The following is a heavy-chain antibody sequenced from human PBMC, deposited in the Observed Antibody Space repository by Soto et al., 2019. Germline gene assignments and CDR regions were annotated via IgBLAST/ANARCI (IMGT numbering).Heavy chain of an antibody. V-gene: IGHV4-30-4*01. J-gene: IGHJ5*01. CDR2: IYYSGST. Sequence: QVQLQESGPGLVKPAQTLSPTCTVSGGSISSGDYYWSWIRQRTGKGKEWIGYIYYSGSTYYNPSLKSLVTISVDTSKNLFSLKLSSVTAADTAVYYCARGVFTEFDSWGQGTLVTVSS. CDR3: ARGVFTEFDS. D-gene: IGHD2-8*01. CDR1: GGSISSGDYY.